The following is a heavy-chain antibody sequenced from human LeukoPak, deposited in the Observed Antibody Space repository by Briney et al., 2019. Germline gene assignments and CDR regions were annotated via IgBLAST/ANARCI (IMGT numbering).Heavy chain of an antibody. Sequence: SETLSLTCTVSGGSIRSSSYYWGWIRQPPGKGLEWIGRIYNSGSTNYNPPLKSRVTMSVDTSKNQFSLKLSSVTAADTAVYYCARDLYYYDSSGYYYRWFDPWGQGTLVTVSS. CDR3: ARDLYYYDSSGYYYRWFDP. CDR1: GGSIRSSSYY. D-gene: IGHD3-22*01. J-gene: IGHJ5*02. V-gene: IGHV4-39*07. CDR2: IYNSGST.